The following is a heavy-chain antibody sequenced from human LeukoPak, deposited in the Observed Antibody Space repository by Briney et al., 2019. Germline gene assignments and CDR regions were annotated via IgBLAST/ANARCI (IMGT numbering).Heavy chain of an antibody. Sequence: SETLSLTCTVSAGSINNYYWSWIRQPPGKGLEWIGYIYYSGSTNYNPSLKSRVTISVDTSKNQFSLKLSSVTAADTAVYYCARDVAAAGSGYWGQGTLVTVSS. J-gene: IGHJ4*02. CDR2: IYYSGST. CDR1: AGSINNYY. CDR3: ARDVAAAGSGY. V-gene: IGHV4-59*01. D-gene: IGHD6-13*01.